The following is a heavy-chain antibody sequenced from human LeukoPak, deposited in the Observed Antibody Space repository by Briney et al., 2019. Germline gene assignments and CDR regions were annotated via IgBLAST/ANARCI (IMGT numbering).Heavy chain of an antibody. Sequence: GGSLRLSCAASGFTFSDYYMKWVRQAPGKGLEWVSSISNSSTIYYADSVRGRFTISRDKAQNSLYLQMSSLRAEDTAVYYCAREDCGGDCYFDCWGQGTLVTASS. CDR3: AREDCGGDCYFDC. CDR1: GFTFSDYY. CDR2: ISNSSTI. J-gene: IGHJ4*02. D-gene: IGHD2-21*01. V-gene: IGHV3-69-1*01.